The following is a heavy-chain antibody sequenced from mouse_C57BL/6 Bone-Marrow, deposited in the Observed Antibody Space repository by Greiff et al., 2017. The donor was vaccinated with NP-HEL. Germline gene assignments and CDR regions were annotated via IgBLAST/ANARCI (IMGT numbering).Heavy chain of an antibody. CDR2: IWTGGGT. CDR3: ARITTVVGEDAMDY. CDR1: GFSLTSYA. Sequence: VKLMESGPGLVAPSQSLSITCTVSGFSLTSYAISWVRQPPGKGLEWLGVIWTGGGTNYNSALKSRLSISKDNSKSQVFLKMNSLQTDDTARYYCARITTVVGEDAMDYWGQGTSVTVSS. V-gene: IGHV2-9-1*01. J-gene: IGHJ4*01. D-gene: IGHD1-1*01.